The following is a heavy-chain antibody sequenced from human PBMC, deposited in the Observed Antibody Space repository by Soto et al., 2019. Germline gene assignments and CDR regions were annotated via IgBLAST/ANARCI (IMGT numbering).Heavy chain of an antibody. CDR1: GGSISSYY. CDR3: ARDQDSSSWYDTPFDP. J-gene: IGHJ5*02. CDR2: IYYSGST. Sequence: SAPLSLTCTLSGGSISSYYWCWIRQPPGKGLEWIGYIYYSGSTNYNPSLKSRVTISVDTSKNQFSLKLSSVTAADTAVYYCARDQDSSSWYDTPFDPWGQGTLVTVS. V-gene: IGHV4-59*01. D-gene: IGHD6-13*01.